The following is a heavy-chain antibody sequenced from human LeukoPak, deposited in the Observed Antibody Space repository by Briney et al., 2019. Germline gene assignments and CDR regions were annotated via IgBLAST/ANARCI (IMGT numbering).Heavy chain of an antibody. CDR3: AKAIEVAGTDY. D-gene: IGHD6-19*01. J-gene: IGHJ4*02. CDR2: ISGSGGST. Sequence: GGSLRLSRAASGFTFSSYAMSWVRQPPGKGLEWVSAISGSGGSTYYADSVKGRFTISRDSSKNTLYLQMNSLRAEDTAMYYCAKAIEVAGTDYWGQGTLVTVSS. V-gene: IGHV3-23*01. CDR1: GFTFSSYA.